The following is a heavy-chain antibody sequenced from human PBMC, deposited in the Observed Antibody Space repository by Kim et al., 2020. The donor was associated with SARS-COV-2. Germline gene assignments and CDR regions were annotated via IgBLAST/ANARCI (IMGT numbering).Heavy chain of an antibody. CDR3: ARFGAAAAPGDAFDI. D-gene: IGHD6-13*01. V-gene: IGHV4-59*01. Sequence: SETLSLTCTVSGGSISSYYWSWIRQPPGKGLEWIGYIYYSGSTNYNPSLKSRVTISVDTSKNQFSLKLSSVTAADTAVYYCARFGAAAAPGDAFDIWGQGTMVTVSS. J-gene: IGHJ3*02. CDR2: IYYSGST. CDR1: GGSISSYY.